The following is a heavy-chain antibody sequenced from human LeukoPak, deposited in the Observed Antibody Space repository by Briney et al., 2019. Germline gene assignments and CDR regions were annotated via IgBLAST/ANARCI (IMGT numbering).Heavy chain of an antibody. D-gene: IGHD3-10*01. CDR1: GFTLSSYA. CDR3: ARGRGSYSLDY. V-gene: IGHV3-23*01. Sequence: GGSLRLSCAASGFTLSSYAMSWVRQAPGKGLEWASAISGNGDSTYYADSVKGRLTISRDNSKNTLYLQMNSLRAEDTAVYNCARGRGSYSLDYWGQGTLVTVSS. J-gene: IGHJ4*02. CDR2: ISGNGDST.